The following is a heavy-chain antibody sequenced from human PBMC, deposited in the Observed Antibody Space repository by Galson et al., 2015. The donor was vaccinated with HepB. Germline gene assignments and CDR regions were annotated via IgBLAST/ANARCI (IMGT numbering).Heavy chain of an antibody. J-gene: IGHJ4*02. CDR2: IWYDGSNM. D-gene: IGHD5-18*01. CDR3: ARGNGYIYGYPFDY. V-gene: IGHV3-33*01. CDR1: GFTFNTYG. Sequence: SLRLSCAPSGFTFNTYGMHWVRQAPGKGLEWVAFIWYDGSNMYYADSVKGRFIISRDNSKNTLYLQMNSLRADDTAVYFCARGNGYIYGYPFDYWGQGTLVTVSS.